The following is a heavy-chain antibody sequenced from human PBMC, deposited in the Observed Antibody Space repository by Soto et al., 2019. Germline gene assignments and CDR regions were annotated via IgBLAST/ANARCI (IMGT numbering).Heavy chain of an antibody. CDR3: ARHIAVSGTRGFDH. V-gene: IGHV4-4*02. J-gene: IGHJ4*02. Sequence: QVQLQESGPGLMKPSGTLSLTCAVSVASFPGNGGGWVPKPPGKGLEWIAEIFHTGSANYNPSLMGRLTISMDKSRSHLSLTLNSVTAADTAVYYCARHIAVSGTRGFDHWGQGTLVTVSS. D-gene: IGHD2-21*01. CDR2: IFHTGSA. CDR1: VASFPGNG.